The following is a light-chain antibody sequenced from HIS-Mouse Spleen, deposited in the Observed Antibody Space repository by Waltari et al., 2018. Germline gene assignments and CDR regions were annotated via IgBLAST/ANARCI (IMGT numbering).Light chain of an antibody. CDR2: DVS. CDR3: CSYAGSYTLV. J-gene: IGLJ2*01. Sequence: QSALTQPRSVSGSPGPSVTISCTGTSSEVGGYNYVPWYQQHPGKAPKLMIYDVSKRPSGVPDRFSGSKSGNTASLTISGLQAEDEADYYCCSYAGSYTLVFGGGTKLTVL. CDR1: SSEVGGYNY. V-gene: IGLV2-11*01.